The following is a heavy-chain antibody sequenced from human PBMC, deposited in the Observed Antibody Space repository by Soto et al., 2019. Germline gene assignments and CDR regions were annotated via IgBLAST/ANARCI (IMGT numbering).Heavy chain of an antibody. CDR2: IIPIFGTA. Sequence: QVQLVQSGAEVKKPGSSVKVSCKASGGTFSSYAISWVRQAPGQGLEWMGGIIPIFGTANYAQKFQGRVTITADESTSTAYMELSSLRSEDTAVYYCARAILGYCSGGSCYGGGFDYWGQVTLVTVSS. V-gene: IGHV1-69*01. D-gene: IGHD2-15*01. CDR3: ARAILGYCSGGSCYGGGFDY. CDR1: GGTFSSYA. J-gene: IGHJ4*02.